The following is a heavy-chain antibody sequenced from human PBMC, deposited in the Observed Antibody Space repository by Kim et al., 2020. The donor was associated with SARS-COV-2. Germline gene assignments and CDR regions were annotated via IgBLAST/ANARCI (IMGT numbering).Heavy chain of an antibody. V-gene: IGHV5-51*01. CDR3: ARLSTGYSSGWYFGYGMDV. D-gene: IGHD6-19*01. CDR1: GYSFTSYW. CDR2: IYPGDSDT. J-gene: IGHJ6*02. Sequence: GESLKISCKGSGYSFTSYWIGWVRQMPGKGLEWMGIIYPGDSDTRYSPPFQGQVTISADKSISTAYLQWSSLKASDTAMYYCARLSTGYSSGWYFGYGMDVWGQGTTVTGSS.